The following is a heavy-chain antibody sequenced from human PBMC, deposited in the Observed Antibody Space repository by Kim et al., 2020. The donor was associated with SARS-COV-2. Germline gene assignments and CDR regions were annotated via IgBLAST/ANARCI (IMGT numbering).Heavy chain of an antibody. CDR1: GFTFSSYA. J-gene: IGHJ6*02. CDR3: AKARYAIFGVDFYYYYYGMDV. V-gene: IGHV3-23*01. D-gene: IGHD3-3*01. CDR2: ISGSGGST. Sequence: GGSLRLSCAASGFTFSSYAMSWVRQAPGKGLEWVSAISGSGGSTYYADSVKGRFTISRDNSKNTLYLQMNSLRAEDTAVYYCAKARYAIFGVDFYYYYYGMDVWGQGTTVTVSS.